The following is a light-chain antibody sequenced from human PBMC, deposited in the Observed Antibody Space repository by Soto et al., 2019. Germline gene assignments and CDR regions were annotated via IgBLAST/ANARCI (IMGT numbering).Light chain of an antibody. CDR2: EAS. CDR3: QQYNTYST. Sequence: DIQMPQSPSTLSGSVGDRVTITCRASQSISTWLAWYQQKSGKAPKLLIYEASTLGSGVPSRFSGSGSGTEFTLTISSLQPEDFATYYCQQYNTYSTFGQGTRLEIK. J-gene: IGKJ5*01. CDR1: QSISTW. V-gene: IGKV1-5*03.